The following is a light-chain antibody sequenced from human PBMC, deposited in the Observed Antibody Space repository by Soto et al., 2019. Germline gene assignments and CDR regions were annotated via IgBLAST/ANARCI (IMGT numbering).Light chain of an antibody. CDR1: QSISVH. Sequence: DIQMTQSPSSLSASVGDTVTITCRASQSISVHLNWYQQKPGKVPKLLIYAASNLQSGVPSSFSGSGSETAFALTISSLQPEDFATYYCQQSYITPYTFGQGTKLQSK. J-gene: IGKJ2*01. CDR2: AAS. V-gene: IGKV1-39*01. CDR3: QQSYITPYT.